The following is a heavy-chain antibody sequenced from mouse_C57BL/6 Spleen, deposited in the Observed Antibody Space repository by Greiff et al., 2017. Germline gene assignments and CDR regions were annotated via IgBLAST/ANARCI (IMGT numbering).Heavy chain of an antibody. Sequence: QVQLQQSGAELVRPGASVTLSCKASGYTFTDYEMHWVKQTPVHGLEWIGAIDPETGGTAYNQKFKGKAILTANKSSSTAYMELRSLTSEDAAVYYCTRSGVGANYAMDYWGQGTSVTVSS. CDR1: GYTFTDYE. CDR2: IDPETGGT. J-gene: IGHJ4*01. CDR3: TRSGVGANYAMDY. V-gene: IGHV1-15*01.